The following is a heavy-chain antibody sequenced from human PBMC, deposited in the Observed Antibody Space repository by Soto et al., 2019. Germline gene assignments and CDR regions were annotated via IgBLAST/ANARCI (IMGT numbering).Heavy chain of an antibody. Sequence: GGSLRLSCAASGFSLSDDAMHWVRQAPGQGLEWVAVITYDGTNKYYADSVRGRFTISRDNSKSTLYLQMDSLTTDDTAVYYCARDVGTQLDFWSTSGMDVWGQGTTVTVSS. CDR3: ARDVGTQLDFWSTSGMDV. CDR1: GFSLSDDA. J-gene: IGHJ6*02. CDR2: ITYDGTNK. D-gene: IGHD3-3*01. V-gene: IGHV3-30-3*01.